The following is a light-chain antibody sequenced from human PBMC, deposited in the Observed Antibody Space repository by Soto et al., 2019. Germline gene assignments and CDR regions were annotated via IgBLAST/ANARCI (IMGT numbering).Light chain of an antibody. CDR1: QTINSF. V-gene: IGKV1-39*01. CDR2: TAS. CDR3: QQAASFPIT. Sequence: DIQMTQSPSSLSAPVGDRVTITCRASQTINSFLNWYQQKPGKAPNLLIYTASSLQSGVPSRFSGSGSGTDFTLTINGLQPEDFATYYCQQAASFPITFGQGTRLEIK. J-gene: IGKJ5*01.